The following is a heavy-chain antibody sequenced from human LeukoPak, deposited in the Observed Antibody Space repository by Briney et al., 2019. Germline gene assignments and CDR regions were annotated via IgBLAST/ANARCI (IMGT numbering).Heavy chain of an antibody. Sequence: GGSLRLSCAASGFTFSSYGMSWVRQAPGKGLEWVSAVSGSGGSTYYADSVKGRFTISRDNSKNTLYLQMNSLRAEGTAVYYCAKDASSSSWYRDYDYWGQGTLVTVSS. CDR1: GFTFSSYG. CDR3: AKDASSSSWYRDYDY. CDR2: VSGSGGST. V-gene: IGHV3-23*01. J-gene: IGHJ4*02. D-gene: IGHD6-13*01.